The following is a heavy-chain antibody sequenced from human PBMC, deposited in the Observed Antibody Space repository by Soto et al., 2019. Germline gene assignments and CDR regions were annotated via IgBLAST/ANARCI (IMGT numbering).Heavy chain of an antibody. D-gene: IGHD5-12*01. V-gene: IGHV1-18*01. CDR3: ARTFGYSGYDSGFDY. Sequence: GASVKVSCKASGYTFTSYGISWVRQAPGQGLEWMGWISAYNGNTNYAQKLQGRVTMTTDTSTSTAYMELRSLRSDDTAVYYCARTFGYSGYDSGFDYWGKGPLVTVPS. CDR1: GYTFTSYG. J-gene: IGHJ4*02. CDR2: ISAYNGNT.